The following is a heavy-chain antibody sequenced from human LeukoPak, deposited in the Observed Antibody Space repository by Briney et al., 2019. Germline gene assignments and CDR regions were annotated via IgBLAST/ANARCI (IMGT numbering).Heavy chain of an antibody. CDR1: GFTFSSYW. CDR3: ASGSGSSPVED. D-gene: IGHD3-10*01. V-gene: IGHV3-7*01. J-gene: IGHJ4*02. CDR2: IKQDGSEK. Sequence: GGSLRLSCAASGFTFSSYWMSWVRQAPGKGLEWVANIKQDGSEKYYVDSVKGRFTISRDNAKNSLYLQMNSLRAEDTAVYYCASGSGSSPVEDWGQGTLVTVSS.